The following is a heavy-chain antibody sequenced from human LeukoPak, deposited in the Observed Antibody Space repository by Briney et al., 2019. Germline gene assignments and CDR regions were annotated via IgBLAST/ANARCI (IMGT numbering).Heavy chain of an antibody. V-gene: IGHV3-7*01. CDR1: GFTFSSYW. D-gene: IGHD7-27*01. CDR2: IKHDGSEK. CDR3: ARWRLTGWLNTYFFDY. J-gene: IGHJ4*02. Sequence: GGSLRLSCVASGFTFSSYWVTWVRQAPGKGLEWVGNIKHDGSEKYYMDSVKGRFTISRDNAKNSLYLQMNSLRAEDTAVYNCARWRLTGWLNTYFFDYWGQGTLVTVSS.